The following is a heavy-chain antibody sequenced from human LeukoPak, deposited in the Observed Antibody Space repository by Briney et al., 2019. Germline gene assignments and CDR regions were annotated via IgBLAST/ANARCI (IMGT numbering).Heavy chain of an antibody. CDR3: ARDQPPSLPYSSSSNYYYGMDV. CDR2: ISYDGSNK. V-gene: IGHV3-30-3*01. Sequence: PGGSLRLSCAASGFTFSSYAMHCVRQARGEGLEGVAVISYDGSNKYYADSVKGRFTISRDNSKNTLYLQMNSLRAEDTAVYYCARDQPPSLPYSSSSNYYYGMDVWGQGTTVTVSS. D-gene: IGHD6-13*01. J-gene: IGHJ6*02. CDR1: GFTFSSYA.